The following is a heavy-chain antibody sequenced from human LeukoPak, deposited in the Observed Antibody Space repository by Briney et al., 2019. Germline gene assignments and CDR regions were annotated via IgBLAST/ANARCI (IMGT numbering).Heavy chain of an antibody. Sequence: KTSETLSLTCAVYGGSFGGYYWSWIRQPPGKGLEWIGEINHSGSTNYNPSLKSRVTISVDTSKNQFSLKLSSVTAADTAVYYCARCDILTGYYYFDYWGQGTLVTVSS. D-gene: IGHD3-9*01. CDR2: INHSGST. J-gene: IGHJ4*02. V-gene: IGHV4-34*01. CDR1: GGSFGGYY. CDR3: ARCDILTGYYYFDY.